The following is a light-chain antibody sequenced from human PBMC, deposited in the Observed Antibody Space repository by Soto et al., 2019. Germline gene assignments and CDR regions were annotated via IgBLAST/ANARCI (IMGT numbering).Light chain of an antibody. CDR3: TSYISSSTFLV. CDR2: EVS. Sequence: QSALTQPASVSGSPGQSITISCTGTSRDVGGYNYVSWHQQHPGKAPKVIITEVSNRPSGVSNRFSGSKSGNTASLTISGLQAEDAADYYCTSYISSSTFLVFGGGTKLTVL. CDR1: SRDVGGYNY. J-gene: IGLJ2*01. V-gene: IGLV2-14*01.